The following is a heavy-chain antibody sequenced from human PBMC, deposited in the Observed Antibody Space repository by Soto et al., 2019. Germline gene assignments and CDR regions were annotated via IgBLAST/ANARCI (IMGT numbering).Heavy chain of an antibody. V-gene: IGHV3-30*18. CDR3: AKEVYCSGGSCYSDY. J-gene: IGHJ4*02. CDR1: GFTFSSYG. D-gene: IGHD2-15*01. Sequence: QVQLVESGGGVVQPGRSLRLSCAASGFTFSSYGMHWVRQAPGKGLEWVAVISYDGSNKYYADSVKGRSTISRDNSKNTLYLQMNSLRAEDTAVYYCAKEVYCSGGSCYSDYWGQGTLVTVSS. CDR2: ISYDGSNK.